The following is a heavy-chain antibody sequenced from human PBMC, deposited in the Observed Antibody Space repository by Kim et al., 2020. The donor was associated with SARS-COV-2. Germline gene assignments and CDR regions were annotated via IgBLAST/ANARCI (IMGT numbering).Heavy chain of an antibody. J-gene: IGHJ4*02. Sequence: GGSLRLSCAASGFTFSNYVMHWVRQAPGKGLEWVAAISPDGGNENYIDSMKGRFTISRDNPKNTLYVQMNSLREEDTAVYYCVRVGGIYNALKHFGTWGQGTLLTVSP. V-gene: IGHV3-33*05. CDR1: GFTFSNYV. CDR3: VRVGGIYNALKHFGT. CDR2: ISPDGGNE. D-gene: IGHD1-1*01.